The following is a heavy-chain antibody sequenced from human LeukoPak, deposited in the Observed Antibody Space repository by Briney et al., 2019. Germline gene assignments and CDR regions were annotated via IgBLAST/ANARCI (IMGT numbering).Heavy chain of an antibody. V-gene: IGHV3-48*03. J-gene: IGHJ6*04. D-gene: IGHD7-27*01. CDR3: ARSATGRGMDV. CDR2: ISSSGSTT. Sequence: QPGGSLRLSCVASGFTINTYDINWVRQAPGRGLEWVSHISSSGSTTYYADSVKGRFTVFRDNAKSSLYLQMNSLRAEDTAVYYCARSATGRGMDVWGKGTTVTVSS. CDR1: GFTINTYD.